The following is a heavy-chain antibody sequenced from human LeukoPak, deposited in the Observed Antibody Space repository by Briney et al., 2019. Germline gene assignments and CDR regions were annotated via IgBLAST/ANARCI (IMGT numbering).Heavy chain of an antibody. Sequence: SETLSLTCTVSGGSISSSSYYWGWIRQPPGKGLEWIGSIYYSGSTYYNPSLKSRVTISVDTSKNQFSLKLRSVTAADTAVYYCATTHLYDSGKGPDYWGQGTLVTVSS. CDR1: GGSISSSSYY. V-gene: IGHV4-39*07. CDR2: IYYSGST. J-gene: IGHJ4*02. D-gene: IGHD3-10*01. CDR3: ATTHLYDSGKGPDY.